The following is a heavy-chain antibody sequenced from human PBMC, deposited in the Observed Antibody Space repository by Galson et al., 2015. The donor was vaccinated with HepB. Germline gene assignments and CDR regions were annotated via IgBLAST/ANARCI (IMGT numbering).Heavy chain of an antibody. J-gene: IGHJ4*02. CDR2: INSDGSTT. D-gene: IGHD6-13*01. V-gene: IGHV3-74*01. Sequence: SLRLSCAASGFTFSSYWMYWVRQAPGKGLVWVSRINSDGSTTSYADSVKGRFTISRDNAKNTLYLQMNSLRAEDTAVYYCASGDSSWQDYWGQGTLVTVSS. CDR1: GFTFSSYW. CDR3: ASGDSSWQDY.